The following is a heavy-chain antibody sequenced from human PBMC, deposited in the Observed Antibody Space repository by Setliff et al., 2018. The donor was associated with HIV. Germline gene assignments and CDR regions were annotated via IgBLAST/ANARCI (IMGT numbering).Heavy chain of an antibody. Sequence: RQAPGQGLEWIGRISPQNGVAEYAPKFLGRVTMTLDTSISTAFLEIPRVTSDDAAVYYCARPRMFASFDIWGQGTMVTISS. CDR2: ISPQNGVA. D-gene: IGHD2-21*01. J-gene: IGHJ3*02. V-gene: IGHV1-2*06. CDR3: ARPRMFASFDI.